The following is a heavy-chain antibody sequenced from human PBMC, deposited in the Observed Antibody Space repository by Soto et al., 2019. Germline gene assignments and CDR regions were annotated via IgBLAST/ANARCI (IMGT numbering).Heavy chain of an antibody. CDR2: ISYDGSNK. Sequence: QVQLVESGGGVVQPGRSLRLSCAASGFTFSSYAMHWVRQAPGKGLEWVAVISYDGSNKYYADSVKGRFTISRDNSKNTLYLQMNSLRAEDTAVYYCARDRGYSSGSYYYYYYGMDVWGQGTTVTVSS. CDR1: GFTFSSYA. V-gene: IGHV3-30-3*01. J-gene: IGHJ6*02. CDR3: ARDRGYSSGSYYYYYYGMDV. D-gene: IGHD6-19*01.